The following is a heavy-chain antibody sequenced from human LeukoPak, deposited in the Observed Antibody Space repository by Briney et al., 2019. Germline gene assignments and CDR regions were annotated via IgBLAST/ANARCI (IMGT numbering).Heavy chain of an antibody. J-gene: IGHJ4*02. D-gene: IGHD3-22*01. CDR1: GYTFTSYG. CDR2: INPNSGGT. V-gene: IGHV1-2*02. CDR3: ARSSLYDSSGYYSVFY. Sequence: ASVKVSCKASGYTFTSYGISWVRQAPGQGLEWMGWINPNSGGTNYAQKFQGRVTMTRDTSISTAYMELGRLRSDDTAVYYCARSSLYDSSGYYSVFYWGQGTLVTVSS.